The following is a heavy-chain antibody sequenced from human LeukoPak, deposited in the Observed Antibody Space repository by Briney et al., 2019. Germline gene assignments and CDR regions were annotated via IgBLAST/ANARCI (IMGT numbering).Heavy chain of an antibody. V-gene: IGHV3-11*03. D-gene: IGHD3-9*01. CDR1: GFTFSDYY. Sequence: GGSLRLSCAASGFTFSDYYMSWLRQAPGKGLEWVSYISSSSNYTNYADSVKGRFTISRDNAKNSLYLQMNSLRAEETAVYDCASGYNILTGIAYWGQGTLVTVSS. J-gene: IGHJ4*02. CDR3: ASGYNILTGIAY. CDR2: ISSSSNYT.